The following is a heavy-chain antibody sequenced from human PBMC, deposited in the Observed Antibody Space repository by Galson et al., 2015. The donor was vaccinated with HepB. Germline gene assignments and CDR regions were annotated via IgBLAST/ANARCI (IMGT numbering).Heavy chain of an antibody. J-gene: IGHJ4*02. CDR1: AFTFSTYS. D-gene: IGHD2-21*01. CDR2: ISTTGSYI. Sequence: SLRLSCAASAFTFSTYSMNWVRQAPGKRLEWVSYISTTGSYIYYADSVKGRFTISRDNAKNSLSLQMNSLRAEDTAVYYCVCLIVYTIRRLDYWGQGTLVTVSS. CDR3: VCLIVYTIRRLDY. V-gene: IGHV3-21*01.